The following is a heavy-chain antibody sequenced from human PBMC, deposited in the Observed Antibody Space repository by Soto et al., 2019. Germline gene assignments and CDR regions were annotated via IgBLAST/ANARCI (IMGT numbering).Heavy chain of an antibody. V-gene: IGHV3-30*03. D-gene: IGHD2-15*01. CDR2: ISYDGRNK. CDR3: ARYLATLAY. CDR1: GFTFSNYG. J-gene: IGHJ4*02. Sequence: QVQLVESGGGVVQSGGSLRLLCAASGFTFSNYGMHWVRQAPGKGLEWVAVISYDGRNKYYVDSVKGRFTISRDNSNNTLSLQMDGLRAEDTAVYYCARYLATLAYWGQGTLVTVSS.